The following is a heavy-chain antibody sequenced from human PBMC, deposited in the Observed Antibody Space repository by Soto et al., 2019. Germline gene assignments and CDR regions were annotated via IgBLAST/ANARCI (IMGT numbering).Heavy chain of an antibody. CDR3: AKAYYDYVWGSPGMDV. D-gene: IGHD3-16*01. V-gene: IGHV3-48*01. CDR2: ISRTANTI. CDR1: GFTFDDYA. Sequence: GGALSLSCAASGFTFDDYAMHWVRQAPGKGLEWISYISRTANTIYYADSVKGRLTISRDNAENSLYLQMNSLRAEDTAVYYCAKAYYDYVWGSPGMDVWGQGTSVTVSS. J-gene: IGHJ6*02.